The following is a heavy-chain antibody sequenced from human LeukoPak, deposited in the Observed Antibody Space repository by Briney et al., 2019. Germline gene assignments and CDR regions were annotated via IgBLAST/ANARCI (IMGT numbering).Heavy chain of an antibody. V-gene: IGHV3-48*01. J-gene: IGHJ3*02. Sequence: GESLKISCAASGFTFSSYSMNWVRQAPGKGLEWVSYISSSSSTIYYADSVKGRFTISRDNAKNSLYLQMNSLRAEDTAVYYCARTLYGDTTDAFDIWGQGTMVTVSP. CDR1: GFTFSSYS. D-gene: IGHD4-17*01. CDR3: ARTLYGDTTDAFDI. CDR2: ISSSSSTI.